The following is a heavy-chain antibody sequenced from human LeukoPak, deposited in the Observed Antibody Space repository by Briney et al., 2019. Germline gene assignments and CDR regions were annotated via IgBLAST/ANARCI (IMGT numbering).Heavy chain of an antibody. D-gene: IGHD3-22*01. CDR1: GFSFRTYA. J-gene: IGHJ4*02. CDR2: ISGSGATT. Sequence: AGGSLRLACAASGFSFRTYAMTWVRQAPGKGLEWVSSISGSGATTYNADPLKGRFTISRDNSKSTLYLQMNSLRAEDTAVYYCVRESTSSGYYYAPDYWGQGTLVTVS. CDR3: VRESTSSGYYYAPDY. V-gene: IGHV3-23*01.